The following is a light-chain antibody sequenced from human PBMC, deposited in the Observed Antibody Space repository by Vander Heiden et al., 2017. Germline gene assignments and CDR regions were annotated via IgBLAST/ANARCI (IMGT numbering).Light chain of an antibody. Sequence: EIVLTQSPGTLSLSPGERVTLSCRASQSVNSDYLAWYQQKPVQAPRLLIYGASSRATGIPDRFSGSGSGTDFTLTISRLEPEDIAVYYCHQDCYSPVTFGQGTKLEIK. CDR2: GAS. J-gene: IGKJ2*01. V-gene: IGKV3-20*01. CDR1: QSVNSDY. CDR3: HQDCYSPVT.